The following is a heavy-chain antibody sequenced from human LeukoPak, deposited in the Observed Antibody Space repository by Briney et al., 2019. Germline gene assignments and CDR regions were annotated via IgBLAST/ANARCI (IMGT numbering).Heavy chain of an antibody. V-gene: IGHV1-2*02. CDR3: ARDGRVVGAKSDY. CDR2: INPNSGGT. D-gene: IGHD1-26*01. CDR1: GYTFTSYG. Sequence: ASVKVSCKASGYTFTSYGITWVRQAPGQGLEWMGWINPNSGGTNYAQKFQGRVTMTRDTSISTAYMELSRLRSDDTAVYYCARDGRVVGAKSDYWGQGTLVTVSS. J-gene: IGHJ4*02.